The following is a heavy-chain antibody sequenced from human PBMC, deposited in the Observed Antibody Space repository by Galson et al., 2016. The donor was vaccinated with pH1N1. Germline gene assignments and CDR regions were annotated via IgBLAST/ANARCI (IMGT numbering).Heavy chain of an antibody. D-gene: IGHD3-22*01. CDR3: ARGGFYYDSSGPSYGMDV. CDR1: GDSVSSNSAA. V-gene: IGHV6-1*01. J-gene: IGHJ6*02. Sequence: CAISGDSVSSNSAAWNWIRQSPSRGLEWLGRTYYRSKWYNDYAVSVKSRITINPDTSKNQFSLQLNSVTAEDTAVYYCARGGFYYDSSGPSYGMDVWGQGTTVTVSS. CDR2: TYYRSKWYN.